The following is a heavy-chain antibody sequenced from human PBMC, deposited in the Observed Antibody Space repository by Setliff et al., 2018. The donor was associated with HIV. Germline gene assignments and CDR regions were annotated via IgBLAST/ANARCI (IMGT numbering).Heavy chain of an antibody. Sequence: GGSLRLSCTGSGFIFSFYVMTWVRQVPGKGLEWISSITGDSRRTFYADSVKGRFTISRDNAKNSLYLQMNSLRAEDMAVYYCVGGFYAGYWGQGTLVTVSS. CDR3: VGGFYAGY. V-gene: IGHV3-48*04. CDR1: GFIFSFYV. J-gene: IGHJ4*02. D-gene: IGHD5-12*01. CDR2: ITGDSRRT.